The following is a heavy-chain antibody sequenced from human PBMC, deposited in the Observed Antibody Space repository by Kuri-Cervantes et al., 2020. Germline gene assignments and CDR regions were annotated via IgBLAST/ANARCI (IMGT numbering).Heavy chain of an antibody. CDR1: GFSFSDYG. J-gene: IGHJ6*02. D-gene: IGHD1-26*01. CDR2: ISYEGKE. CDR3: ATTTSYYYYYGMDV. Sequence: GESLKISCAASGFSFSDYGMHWVRQAPGKGLDWVAMISYEGKEYYTDSVKGRFAVSRDNSNNALYLQMNSLRPEDTAVYYCATTTSYYYYYGMDVWGQGTTVTVSS. V-gene: IGHV3-30*03.